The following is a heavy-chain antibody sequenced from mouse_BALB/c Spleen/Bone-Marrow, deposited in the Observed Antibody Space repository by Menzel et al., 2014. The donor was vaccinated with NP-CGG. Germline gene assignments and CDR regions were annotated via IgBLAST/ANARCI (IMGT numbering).Heavy chain of an antibody. CDR2: INPYNGAT. CDR1: GYSFTGYY. CDR3: ARRNYGSSYWYFDV. V-gene: IGHV1-31*01. J-gene: IGHJ1*01. Sequence: EVKLMESGPELVKPGASVKISCKASGYSFTGYYMHWVKQSHVKSLEWIGRINPYNGATSYNQNFKDKASLTVDKSSSTAYMELHSLTYEDSAVYYCARRNYGSSYWYFDVWGAGTTVTVSS. D-gene: IGHD1-1*01.